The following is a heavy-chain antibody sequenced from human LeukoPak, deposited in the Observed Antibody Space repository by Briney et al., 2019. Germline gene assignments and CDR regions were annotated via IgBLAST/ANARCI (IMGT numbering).Heavy chain of an antibody. V-gene: IGHV4-39*07. D-gene: IGHD3-16*01. CDR3: AREDYSPGHYSFDY. J-gene: IGHJ4*02. CDR1: GGSTSTSRYH. CDR2: IYYSGTT. Sequence: SETLSLTCSVSGGSTSTSRYHWGWIRQPPGKGLEWIGSIYYSGTTYYNPSLKSRVSMSVDTSKNQFSLKLNSVTAADTAVYYCAREDYSPGHYSFDYWGQGTLVTVSS.